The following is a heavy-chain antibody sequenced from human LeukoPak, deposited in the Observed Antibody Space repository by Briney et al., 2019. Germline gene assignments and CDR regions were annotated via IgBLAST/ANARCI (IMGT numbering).Heavy chain of an antibody. D-gene: IGHD3-16*01. CDR2: IDHIGTT. V-gene: IGHV4-39*07. J-gene: IGHJ4*02. CDR1: GDSISSNYYY. Sequence: SETLSLTCTVSGDSISSNYYYWGWLRQPPGKGLEWIGSIDHIGTTYYNPSLKSRVLVSVDTSKNQFSLKVTSLTAADTAVYYCARRPLGGGLDYWGQGTLVTVSP. CDR3: ARRPLGGGLDY.